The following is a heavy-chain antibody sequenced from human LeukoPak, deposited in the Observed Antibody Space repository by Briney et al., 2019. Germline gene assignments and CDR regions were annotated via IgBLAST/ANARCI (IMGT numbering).Heavy chain of an antibody. V-gene: IGHV1-46*01. D-gene: IGHD3-22*01. CDR2: INPSGDGI. CDR3: ARGDFGGTMKVVVPGYMDV. J-gene: IGHJ6*03. Sequence: GASVKVSCKASGYTFTNYYIHWVRQAPGQGLEWMGIINPSGDGISYAQKFQGRVTMTRDMSTTTVYMELSSLRSDDTAVYYCARGDFGGTMKVVVPGYMDVWGKGTTVTVSS. CDR1: GYTFTNYY.